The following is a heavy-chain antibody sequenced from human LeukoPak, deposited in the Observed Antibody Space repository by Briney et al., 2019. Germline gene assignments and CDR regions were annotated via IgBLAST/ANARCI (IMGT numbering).Heavy chain of an antibody. CDR3: ARAPGRYFDY. CDR1: GGSISRYY. D-gene: IGHD3-10*01. CDR2: IYTSGST. Sequence: PSETLSLTCTVSGGSISRYYWSWLRQPAGKGVEGVGRIYTSGSTNYNPSLKSPVTMSVDTSKNQFSLKLSPVTAADTAVYYCARAPGRYFDYWGQGTLVTVSS. J-gene: IGHJ4*02. V-gene: IGHV4-4*07.